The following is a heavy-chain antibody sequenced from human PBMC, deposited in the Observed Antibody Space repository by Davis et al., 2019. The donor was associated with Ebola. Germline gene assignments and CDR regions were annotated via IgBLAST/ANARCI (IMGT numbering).Heavy chain of an antibody. V-gene: IGHV1-8*01. CDR1: GYTFTSYA. D-gene: IGHD6-19*01. CDR3: ARDWAGTFWFDP. Sequence: AASVKVSCKASGYTFTSYAINWVRQATGQGPEWMGWMNPSGGSTSYAQKFQGRVTMTRDTSTSTVYMELSSLRSEDTAVYYCARDWAGTFWFDPWGQGTLVTVSS. J-gene: IGHJ5*02. CDR2: MNPSGGST.